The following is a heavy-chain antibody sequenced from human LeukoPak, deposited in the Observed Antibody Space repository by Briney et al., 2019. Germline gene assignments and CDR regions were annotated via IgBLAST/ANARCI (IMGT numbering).Heavy chain of an antibody. J-gene: IGHJ3*02. V-gene: IGHV3-73*01. D-gene: IGHD3-16*01. CDR1: GFTLSESA. CDR3: SRYRGDSDAFDM. Sequence: PGGSLRLSCAASGFTLSESAIHWVRQAPGKGLEWVGRIRSKANNYATAYAASVKGRFTISRDESKKTTYLQMNSLKTEDSAVYYCSRYRGDSDAFDMWGQGTMVTVSS. CDR2: IRSKANNYAT.